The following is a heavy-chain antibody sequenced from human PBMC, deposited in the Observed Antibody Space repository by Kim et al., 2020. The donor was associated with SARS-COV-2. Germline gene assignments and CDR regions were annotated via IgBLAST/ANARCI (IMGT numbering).Heavy chain of an antibody. CDR3: AKEYSSSSSRFYYGMDV. V-gene: IGHV3-23*01. Sequence: GGSLRLSCAASGFTFSSYAMSWVRQAPGKGLEWVSAISGSGGSTYYADSVKGRFTISRDNSKNTLYLQMNSLRAEDTAVYYCAKEYSSSSSRFYYGMDVWGQGTTVTVSS. CDR2: ISGSGGST. CDR1: GFTFSSYA. J-gene: IGHJ6*02. D-gene: IGHD6-6*01.